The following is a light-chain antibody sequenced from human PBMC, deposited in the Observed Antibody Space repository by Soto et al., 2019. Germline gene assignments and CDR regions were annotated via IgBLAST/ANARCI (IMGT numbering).Light chain of an antibody. CDR2: GAS. CDR1: QSVSNN. V-gene: IGKV3-15*01. CDR3: QQCSDWWT. J-gene: IGKJ1*01. Sequence: EIVMTQSPDTLSVSPGERATLSCRASQSVSNNLSSYHQKPGQAPRLLIFGASTSATGIPTRISGSGSGTVFPLIISLLQSEYFVFYYRQQCSDWWTFGQGTKVEIK.